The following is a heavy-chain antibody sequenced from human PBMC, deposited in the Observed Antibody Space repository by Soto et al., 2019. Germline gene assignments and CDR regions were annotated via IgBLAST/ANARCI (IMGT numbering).Heavy chain of an antibody. CDR2: IIPIFGTA. D-gene: IGHD6-19*01. CDR1: GGTFSSYA. V-gene: IGHV1-69*12. J-gene: IGHJ6*02. CDR3: AKAPKAVAGRRYYGMDV. Sequence: QVQLVQSGAEVKKPGSSVKVSCKASGGTFSSYAISWVRQAPGQGLEWMGGIIPIFGTANYAQKFQGRVTIPADESTSTAYMELSSLRSEDTAVYYCAKAPKAVAGRRYYGMDVWGQGTTVTVSS.